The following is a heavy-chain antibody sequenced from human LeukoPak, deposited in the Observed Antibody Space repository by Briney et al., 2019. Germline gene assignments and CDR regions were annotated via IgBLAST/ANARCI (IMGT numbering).Heavy chain of an antibody. CDR2: ISGSGGST. CDR1: GFTFSSYA. J-gene: IGHJ6*04. Sequence: GGSLRLSCAASGFTFSSYAMSWVRQAPGKGLEWVSAISGSGGSTYYADSVKGRFTISRDNSKNTLYLQMNSLRAEDTAVYYCAKADWLSPREGYYYYGMDVWGKGTTVTVSS. D-gene: IGHD3-9*01. CDR3: AKADWLSPREGYYYYGMDV. V-gene: IGHV3-23*01.